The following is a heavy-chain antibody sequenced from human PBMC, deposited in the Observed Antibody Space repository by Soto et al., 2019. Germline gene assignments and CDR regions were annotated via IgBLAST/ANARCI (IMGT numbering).Heavy chain of an antibody. CDR2: IYIGGHI. V-gene: IGHV3-53*01. D-gene: IGHD2-2*01. CDR3: AREYCSSTSCLNWFDP. CDR1: GFTVSSNY. J-gene: IGHJ5*02. Sequence: GGSLRLSCAASGFTVSSNYVTWVRQAPGKGLEWVSIIYIGGHIYYADSVRGRFTMSGDTSKNTLYLQLNSLRDEDTAVYYCAREYCSSTSCLNWFDPWGQGT.